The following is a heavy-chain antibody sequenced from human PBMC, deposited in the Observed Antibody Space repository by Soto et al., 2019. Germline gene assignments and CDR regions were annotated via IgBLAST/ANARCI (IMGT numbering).Heavy chain of an antibody. V-gene: IGHV4-39*07. CDR2: IYHSGST. CDR3: ARETVSWFDP. CDR1: GGSISSSSYY. Sequence: SETLSLTCTVSGGSISSSSYYWGWVRQPPGKGLEWIGKIYHSGSTYYNPSLKSRVTISVDKSKNQFSLKLSSVTAADTAVYYCARETVSWFDPWGQGTLVTVSS. D-gene: IGHD3-10*01. J-gene: IGHJ5*02.